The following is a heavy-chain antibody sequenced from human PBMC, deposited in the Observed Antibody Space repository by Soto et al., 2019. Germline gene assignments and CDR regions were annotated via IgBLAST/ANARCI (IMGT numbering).Heavy chain of an antibody. CDR2: INAGNGNT. CDR3: ARTGTTFNWFDX. Sequence: ASLKVSCNASGYTFTSYAMHWVRQAPGQRLEWMGSINAGNGNTEYSKKFQGRVNITRDTSASKAYMELSSLSSEDTAVYYCARTGTTFNWFDXSGQGTRVTVSX. V-gene: IGHV1-3*01. CDR1: GYTFTSYA. J-gene: IGHJ5*02. D-gene: IGHD1-7*01.